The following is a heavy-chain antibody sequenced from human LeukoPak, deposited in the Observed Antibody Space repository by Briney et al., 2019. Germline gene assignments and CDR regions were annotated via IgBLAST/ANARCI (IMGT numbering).Heavy chain of an antibody. D-gene: IGHD2-2*01. CDR1: GFTFDDYA. Sequence: GGSLRLSCAASGFTFDDYAMHWVRQAPGKGLEWVSGISWNSGSIGYADSVKGRFTISRDNAKNSLYLQMNSLRAEDTALYYCATSYCSSTSCYREANYYYYGMDVWGQGTTVTVSS. CDR3: ATSYCSSTSCYREANYYYYGMDV. J-gene: IGHJ6*02. CDR2: ISWNSGSI. V-gene: IGHV3-9*01.